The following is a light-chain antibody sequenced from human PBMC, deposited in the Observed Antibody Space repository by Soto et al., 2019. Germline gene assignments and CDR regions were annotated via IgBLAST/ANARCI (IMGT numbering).Light chain of an antibody. CDR3: QSYDSSLSGYV. CDR1: SSNIGAGYD. CDR2: DDN. J-gene: IGLJ1*01. V-gene: IGLV1-40*01. Sequence: QSVLTQSPSVSAAPGQKVTISCTGSSSNIGAGYDLHWYQQLPGTAPKLLIYDDNNRPSGVPDRFSGSKSGTSASLAITGLQAEDEADYYCQSYDSSLSGYVFGTGTKVTVL.